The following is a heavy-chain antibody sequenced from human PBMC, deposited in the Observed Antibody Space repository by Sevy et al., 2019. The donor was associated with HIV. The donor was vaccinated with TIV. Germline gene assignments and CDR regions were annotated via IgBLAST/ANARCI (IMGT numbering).Heavy chain of an antibody. J-gene: IGHJ6*02. CDR3: AKVDVVVPVADYGMDV. CDR1: GFTFSNYA. V-gene: IGHV3-23*01. CDR2: ISRSGGST. Sequence: GGSLRLSCAASGFTFSNYAMSWVRQAPGKGLEWVSSISRSGGSTYYADSVKGRFTISRDNSKNTLYLQMNSLMAEDTAVYYCAKVDVVVPVADYGMDVWGQGTTVTVSS. D-gene: IGHD2-2*01.